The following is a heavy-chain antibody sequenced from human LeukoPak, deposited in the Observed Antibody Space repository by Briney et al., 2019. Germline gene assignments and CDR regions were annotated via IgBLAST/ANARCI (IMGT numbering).Heavy chain of an antibody. Sequence: PSETLSLTCAVYGGSFSGYYWSWIRQPPGKGLEWIGEINHSGSTNYNPSLKSRVTISLDTSKNQFSLKLSSVTAADTAVYYCAREGKGIYYYCMDVWGKGTTVTVSS. D-gene: IGHD3-10*01. CDR1: GGSFSGYY. CDR2: INHSGST. CDR3: AREGKGIYYYCMDV. J-gene: IGHJ6*03. V-gene: IGHV4-34*01.